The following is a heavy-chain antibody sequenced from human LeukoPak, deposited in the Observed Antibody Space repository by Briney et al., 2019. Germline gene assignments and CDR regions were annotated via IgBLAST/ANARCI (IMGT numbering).Heavy chain of an antibody. CDR2: ISGSGGST. V-gene: IGHV3-23*01. CDR3: ARDWVITFGGAMDV. CDR1: GFTFSSYA. Sequence: GGSLRLSCAASGFTFSSYAMSWVRQAPGKGLEWVSAISGSGGSTYYADSVKGRFTISRDNAKNSLYLQMNSLRAEDTALYYCARDWVITFGGAMDVWGKGTTVTVSS. D-gene: IGHD3-16*01. J-gene: IGHJ6*03.